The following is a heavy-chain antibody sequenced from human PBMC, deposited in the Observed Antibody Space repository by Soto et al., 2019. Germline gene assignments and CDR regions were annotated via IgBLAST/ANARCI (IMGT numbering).Heavy chain of an antibody. CDR2: INHNGSN. CDR3: ACYWAYSLKNWLDP. J-gene: IGHJ5*02. V-gene: IGHV4-34*01. Sequence: LEMRSLNWGFDRESFSRYYWSWLRQPPRRGLEXIGEINHNGSNTYNPSLKTRVTISVDTSKNQFSLKLSSVTAADTAIYYCACYWAYSLKNWLDPWGQGTLVTVSS. CDR1: RESFSRYY. D-gene: IGHD2-15*01.